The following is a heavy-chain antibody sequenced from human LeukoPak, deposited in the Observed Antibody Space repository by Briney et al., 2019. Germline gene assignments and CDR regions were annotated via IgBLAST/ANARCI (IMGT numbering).Heavy chain of an antibody. D-gene: IGHD3-10*01. CDR2: IRYDGSNK. V-gene: IGHV3-30*12. CDR1: GFTFINYG. Sequence: GGSLRLSCAASGFTFINYGMHWVRQAPGKGLEWVAFIRYDGSNKYYADSVKGRFTISRDNAKNSLYLQMNSLRAEDTAVYYCARGEYGSGSYHIDYWGQGTLVTVSS. CDR3: ARGEYGSGSYHIDY. J-gene: IGHJ4*02.